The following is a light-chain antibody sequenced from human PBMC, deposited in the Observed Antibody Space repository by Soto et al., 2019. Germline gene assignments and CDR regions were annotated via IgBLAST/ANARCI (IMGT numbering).Light chain of an antibody. CDR1: PSLTSSY. Sequence: EIVLTQSPGTLSLSPGERATLSCRASPSLTSSYLAWYQQKPGQAPRLRIYGASSRATGIPDRFSGGGSGTDCALTISRLEPEDFAVYYCQQYESSPPSYTFGQGTKLEIK. CDR2: GAS. V-gene: IGKV3-20*01. CDR3: QQYESSPPSYT. J-gene: IGKJ2*01.